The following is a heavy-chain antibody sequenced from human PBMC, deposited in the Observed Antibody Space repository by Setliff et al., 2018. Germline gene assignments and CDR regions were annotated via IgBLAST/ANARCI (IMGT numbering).Heavy chain of an antibody. J-gene: IGHJ6*03. D-gene: IGHD6-6*01. CDR3: VREGVDRRSSTDYRYYMDV. Sequence: ASVKVSCKASGATFSSHGISWVRQAPGQGLEWMGGTIPMFGTTEYAQKFQGRLTIITDKSTNTAFMQLSRLRSDDTAVYYCVREGVDRRSSTDYRYYMDVWGKGTTVTVSS. CDR1: GATFSSHG. V-gene: IGHV1-69*05. CDR2: TIPMFGTT.